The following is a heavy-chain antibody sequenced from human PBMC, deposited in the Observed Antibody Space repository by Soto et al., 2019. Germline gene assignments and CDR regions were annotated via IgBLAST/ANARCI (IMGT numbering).Heavy chain of an antibody. J-gene: IGHJ5*02. Sequence: SETLSLTCTVSGGSLSSYYWSWIRHPPGKGLEWVGYVFYSGSTNYNPSLKSRVTISLDTSKNQFSLNLSSVAAADTAVYFCARGFGELLYWFDPWGQGSLVTVSS. CDR2: VFYSGST. CDR1: GGSLSSYY. V-gene: IGHV4-59*08. D-gene: IGHD3-10*01. CDR3: ARGFGELLYWFDP.